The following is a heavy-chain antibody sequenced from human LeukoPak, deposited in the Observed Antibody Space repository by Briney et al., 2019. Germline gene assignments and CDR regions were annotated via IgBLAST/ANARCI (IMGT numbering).Heavy chain of an antibody. Sequence: GGSLRLSCAASGFTFSSYGMHWVRQAPGKGLEWVAVISYDGSNKYYADSVKGRFAISRDNSNNTLYLQMDSLRAEDTAVYYCAKDLLSSWYYYYGMDVWGQGTTVTVSS. V-gene: IGHV3-30*18. CDR1: GFTFSSYG. CDR3: AKDLLSSWYYYYGMDV. J-gene: IGHJ6*02. D-gene: IGHD6-13*01. CDR2: ISYDGSNK.